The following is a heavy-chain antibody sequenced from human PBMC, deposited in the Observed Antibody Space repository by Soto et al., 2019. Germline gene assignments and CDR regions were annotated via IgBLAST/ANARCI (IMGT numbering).Heavy chain of an antibody. Sequence: SETLSLTCTVSGGSISSGGYYWSWIRQHPGKGLEWIGYIYYSGSTYYNPSLKSRVTISVDTSKNQFSLKLSSVTAADTAVYYCARARRGYCSGGSCYLNYFDYWGQGTLVTVSS. V-gene: IGHV4-31*03. CDR1: GGSISSGGYY. CDR3: ARARRGYCSGGSCYLNYFDY. J-gene: IGHJ4*02. D-gene: IGHD2-15*01. CDR2: IYYSGST.